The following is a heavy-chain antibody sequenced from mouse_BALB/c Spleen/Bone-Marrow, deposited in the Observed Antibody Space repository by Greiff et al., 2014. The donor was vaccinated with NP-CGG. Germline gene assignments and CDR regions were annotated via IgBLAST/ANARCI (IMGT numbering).Heavy chain of an antibody. CDR3: ARDRGTTRAMDY. D-gene: IGHD1-1*01. CDR1: GFSLTSYG. CDR2: IWAGGST. Sequence: QVQLKESGPGLVAPSQSLSITCTVSGFSLTSYGVHWVRQPPGKGLEWLGVIWAGGSTNYNSALMSRLSISKDNSKSQVFLKMNSLQTDDTAMYYCARDRGTTRAMDYWGQGISVTVSS. V-gene: IGHV2-9*02. J-gene: IGHJ4*01.